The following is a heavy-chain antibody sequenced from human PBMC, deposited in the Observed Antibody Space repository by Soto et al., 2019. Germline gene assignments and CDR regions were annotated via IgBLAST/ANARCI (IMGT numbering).Heavy chain of an antibody. D-gene: IGHD6-13*01. J-gene: IGHJ3*02. CDR3: AKDISYSSEALDI. CDR1: GFTFDDYA. CDR2: ISWNSGII. V-gene: IGHV3-9*01. Sequence: EVQLVESGGGLVQPGRSLRLSCAASGFTFDDYAMHWVRQPPGKGLDWVSGISWNSGIIVYADSVKGRFTISRDNAKNSLYLQINSLRAEDTALYYCAKDISYSSEALDIWGQGTTVTVSS.